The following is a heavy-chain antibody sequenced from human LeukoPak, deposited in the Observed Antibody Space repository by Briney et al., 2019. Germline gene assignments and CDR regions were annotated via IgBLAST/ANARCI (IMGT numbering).Heavy chain of an antibody. J-gene: IGHJ4*02. V-gene: IGHV4-59*02. Sequence: SETLSLTCSVSGDSVSSSYWNWLRQPPGKGLEWIGYVSSDGTTNYTPSLRSRLIMSVDTPKNDISLNLTSVTAVDTAIYYCARLDSSVEGCYNHWGRGTLVTVSS. CDR1: GDSVSSSY. CDR3: ARLDSSVEGCYNH. D-gene: IGHD2-15*01. CDR2: VSSDGTT.